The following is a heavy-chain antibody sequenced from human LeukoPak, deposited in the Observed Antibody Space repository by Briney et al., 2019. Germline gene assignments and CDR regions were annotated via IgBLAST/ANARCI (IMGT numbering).Heavy chain of an antibody. J-gene: IGHJ4*02. V-gene: IGHV1-69*13. D-gene: IGHD6-13*01. CDR2: IIPIFGTA. Sequence: ASVKVSCKASGGTFSSYAISWVRQAPGQGLEWVGGIIPIFGTANYAQKFQGRVTITADESTSTAYMELSSLRSEDTAVYYCALTPGYSSSWYGETRFDYWGQGTLVTVSS. CDR1: GGTFSSYA. CDR3: ALTPGYSSSWYGETRFDY.